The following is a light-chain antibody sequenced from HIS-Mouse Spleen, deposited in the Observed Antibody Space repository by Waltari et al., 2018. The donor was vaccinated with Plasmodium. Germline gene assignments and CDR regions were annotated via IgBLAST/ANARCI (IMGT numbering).Light chain of an antibody. CDR3: CSYAGSYTYV. V-gene: IGLV2-11*01. J-gene: IGLJ1*01. CDR2: DVS. Sequence: QSALTQPRSVSGSPGPSVTIPCTGTSSAVGGYHYVSWYQQHPGKAPKLMIYDVSKRPSGVPDRFSGSKSGNTASLTISGLQAEDEADYYCCSYAGSYTYVFGTGTKVTVL. CDR1: SSAVGGYHY.